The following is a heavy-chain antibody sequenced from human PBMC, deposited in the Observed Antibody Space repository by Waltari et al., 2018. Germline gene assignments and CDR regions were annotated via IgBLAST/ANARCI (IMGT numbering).Heavy chain of an antibody. Sequence: QVHLQQRGTGLLKTSRTLSLTCDVSGGSFSDYCWTWIRQVPGKGLEWIGEIVHSGSTSYTPSLRGRITISLDTSKNQFSLRLNSVTAADTAVYYCARGRRESVWVGELLYYHYYGMDVWGQGTTVSVSS. CDR1: GGSFSDYC. J-gene: IGHJ6*02. V-gene: IGHV4-34*02. CDR2: IVHSGST. CDR3: ARGRRESVWVGELLYYHYYGMDV. D-gene: IGHD3-10*01.